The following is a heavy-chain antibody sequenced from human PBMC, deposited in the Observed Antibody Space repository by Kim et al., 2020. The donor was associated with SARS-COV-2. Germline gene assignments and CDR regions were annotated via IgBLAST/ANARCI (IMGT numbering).Heavy chain of an antibody. CDR2: ISGSGGST. J-gene: IGHJ5*02. CDR3: AKWSAYCGGDCYLDNNWFDP. D-gene: IGHD2-21*02. Sequence: GGSLRLSCAASGFTFSSYAMSWVRQAPGKGLEWVSAISGSGGSTYYADSVKGRFTISRDNSKNTLYLQMNSLRAEDTAVYYCAKWSAYCGGDCYLDNNWFDPWGQGTLVTVSS. CDR1: GFTFSSYA. V-gene: IGHV3-23*01.